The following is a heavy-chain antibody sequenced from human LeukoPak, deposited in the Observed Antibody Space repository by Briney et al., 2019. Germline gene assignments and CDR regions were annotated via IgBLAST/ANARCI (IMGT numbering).Heavy chain of an antibody. CDR2: ISSSSSYI. CDR3: AKSSRYSSGWYDY. V-gene: IGHV3-21*04. J-gene: IGHJ4*02. CDR1: GFTFSRYW. Sequence: GGSLRLSCAASGFTFSRYWMSWVRQAPGKGLEWVSSISSSSSYIYYADSVKGRFTISRDNSKNTLYLQMNSLRAEGTAVYYCAKSSRYSSGWYDYWGQGTLVTVSS. D-gene: IGHD6-19*01.